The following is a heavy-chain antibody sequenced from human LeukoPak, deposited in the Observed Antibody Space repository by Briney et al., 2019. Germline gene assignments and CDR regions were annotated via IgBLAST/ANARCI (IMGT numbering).Heavy chain of an antibody. J-gene: IGHJ4*02. V-gene: IGHV7-4-1*02. CDR2: INTNTGNP. D-gene: IGHD2-21*02. CDR3: ARDLVETFEHIVVVTAIQLDY. Sequence: ASVKVSCMASGYTFTSYAMNWVRQAPGQGLEWMGWINTNTGNPTYAQGFTGRFVFSLDTSVSTAYLQISSLKAEDTAVYYCARDLVETFEHIVVVTAIQLDYWGQGTLVTVSS. CDR1: GYTFTSYA.